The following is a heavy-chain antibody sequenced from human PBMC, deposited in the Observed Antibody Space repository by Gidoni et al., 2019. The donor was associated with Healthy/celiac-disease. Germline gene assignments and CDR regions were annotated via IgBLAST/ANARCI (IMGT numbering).Heavy chain of an antibody. CDR2: IYYSGST. J-gene: IGHJ2*01. CDR1: GGSISSSSYY. Sequence: QLQLQESGPGLVKPSETLSLTCTVSGGSISSSSYYWGWIRQPPGKGLEWIGSIYYSGSTYYNPSLKSRVTISVDTSKNQFSLKLSSVTAADTAVYYCARPKEGDGYENWYVDLWGRGTLVTVSS. V-gene: IGHV4-39*01. D-gene: IGHD5-12*01. CDR3: ARPKEGDGYENWYVDL.